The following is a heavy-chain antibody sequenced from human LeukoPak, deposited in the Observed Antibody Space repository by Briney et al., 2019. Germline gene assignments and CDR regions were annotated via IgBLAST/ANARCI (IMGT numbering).Heavy chain of an antibody. CDR3: ARGGTYYPCIDY. J-gene: IGHJ4*02. CDR1: GYTFTSSY. Sequence: GASVKVSCKSSGYTFTSSYISWVRQAPGQRLEWMGWISAYNGRTNYAQKFQGRVTMTTDSSTSTAYMDLTSLRSDDTAVYYCARGGTYYPCIDYWGQGTLVTVSS. CDR2: ISAYNGRT. D-gene: IGHD1-26*01. V-gene: IGHV1-18*01.